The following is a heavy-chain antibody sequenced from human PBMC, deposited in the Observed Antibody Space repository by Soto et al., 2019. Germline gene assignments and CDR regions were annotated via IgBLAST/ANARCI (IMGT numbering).Heavy chain of an antibody. D-gene: IGHD5-12*01. CDR2: ISGSGGST. CDR1: GFTFSNYA. V-gene: IGHV3-23*01. J-gene: IGHJ4*02. Sequence: EVQLLDSGGGLVQPGGSLRLSCAASGFTFSNYAMNWVRQAPGKGLDWVSAISGSGGSTYYADSVKGRFSISRDNSKNTRDLQMSSLRAEDTAVYYCAKGPLVSGDDLDYWGQGTLVTVSS. CDR3: AKGPLVSGDDLDY.